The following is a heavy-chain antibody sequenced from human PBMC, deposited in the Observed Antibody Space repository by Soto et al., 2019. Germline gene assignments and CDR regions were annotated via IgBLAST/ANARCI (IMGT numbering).Heavy chain of an antibody. J-gene: IGHJ6*02. CDR1: GGTFSSYA. Sequence: EASVKVSCKASGGTFSSYAISWVRQAPGQGLERMGGIIPIFGTANYAQKFQGRVTIATDESTSTAYMELSSLRSEDTAVYYCARLPGIAAAGNYYYYCGMALWRQASTVTV. CDR2: IIPIFGTA. CDR3: ARLPGIAAAGNYYYYCGMAL. D-gene: IGHD6-13*01. V-gene: IGHV1-69*05.